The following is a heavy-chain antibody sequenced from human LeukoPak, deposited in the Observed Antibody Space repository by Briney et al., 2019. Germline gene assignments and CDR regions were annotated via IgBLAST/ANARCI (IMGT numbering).Heavy chain of an antibody. CDR1: GGSISCTNYH. D-gene: IGHD3-10*01. V-gene: IGHV4-39*01. J-gene: IGHJ5*02. CDR3: ARGYGSGSNWFDP. Sequence: ASETLSLTCTVSGGSISCTNYHWGWIRQPPGKGLEWIGSIYYSGSTYYNPSLKSRVTISVDTSKNQFSLKLSSVAAADTAVYYCARGYGSGSNWFDPWGQGTLVIVSS. CDR2: IYYSGST.